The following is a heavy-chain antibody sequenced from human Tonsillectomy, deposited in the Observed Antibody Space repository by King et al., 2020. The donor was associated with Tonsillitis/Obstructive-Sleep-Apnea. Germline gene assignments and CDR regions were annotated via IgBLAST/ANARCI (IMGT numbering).Heavy chain of an antibody. J-gene: IGHJ6*03. D-gene: IGHD3-10*01. CDR1: GFSLSTSGVG. CDR2: IYWDDDK. V-gene: IGHV2-5*02. CDR3: THSERIWFGEPKNYYHYYMDV. Sequence: ITLQESGPTLVKPTQTLTLTCTFSGFSLSTSGVGVGWIRQPPGKSLEWLALIYWDDDKRYSQSLKSRLTITKDTSKNQVVLTMINMNPVDTATYYCTHSERIWFGEPKNYYHYYMDVWGKGTTVTVSS.